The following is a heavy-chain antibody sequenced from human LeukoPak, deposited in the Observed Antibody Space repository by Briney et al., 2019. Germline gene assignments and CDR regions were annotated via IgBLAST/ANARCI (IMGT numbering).Heavy chain of an antibody. Sequence: PSETLSLTCTVSGGSFSSGSYYWSWIRQPAGKGLEWIGRIYTSGSTNYNPSLKSRVTISVDTSKNQFSLKLSSVTAADTAVYYCARGGGDWGFHQSDYWGLGTLVTVSS. J-gene: IGHJ4*02. CDR1: GGSFSSGSYY. CDR3: ARGGGDWGFHQSDY. CDR2: IYTSGST. D-gene: IGHD2-21*01. V-gene: IGHV4-61*02.